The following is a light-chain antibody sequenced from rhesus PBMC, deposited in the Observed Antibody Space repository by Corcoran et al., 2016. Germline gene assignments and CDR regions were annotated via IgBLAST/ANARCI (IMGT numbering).Light chain of an antibody. J-gene: IGLJ1*01. CDR1: SSDIGGYNY. CDR2: EVS. Sequence: QAALTQPRSVSGSPGQSVTISCTGTSSDIGGYNYVSWYQQHPGPAPKLMIYEVSKRPSGVSDRFSGSKSGNTASLTIPGLQAEDEADYYCSSYAGSNTYIFGAGTRLTVL. V-gene: IGLV2-32*02. CDR3: SSYAGSNTYI.